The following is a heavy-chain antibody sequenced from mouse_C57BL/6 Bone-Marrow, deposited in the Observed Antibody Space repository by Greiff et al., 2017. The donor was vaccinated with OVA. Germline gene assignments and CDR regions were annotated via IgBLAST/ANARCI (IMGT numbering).Heavy chain of an antibody. V-gene: IGHV14-4*01. CDR1: GFNIKDDY. D-gene: IGHD1-1*01. CDR2: IDPENGDT. CDR3: TSHYYGSSFHWYFDV. Sequence: VQLQQSGAELVRPGASVKLSCTASGFNIKDDYMHWVKQRPEQGLEWIGWIDPENGDTEYASKFQGKATITADTSSNTAYLQLSSLTSEDTAVYYCTSHYYGSSFHWYFDVWGTGTTVTVAS. J-gene: IGHJ1*03.